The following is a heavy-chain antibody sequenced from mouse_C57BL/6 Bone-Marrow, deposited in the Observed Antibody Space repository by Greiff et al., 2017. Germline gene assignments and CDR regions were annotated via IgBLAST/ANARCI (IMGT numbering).Heavy chain of an antibody. CDR1: GYTFTDYE. Sequence: QVQLQQSGAELVRPGASVTLSCKASGYTFTDYEMHWVKQTPVHGLEWIGAIDPETGGTAYNQKFKGKAILTADKSSSTAYMELRSLTSEDSAVYYGTRFHYDLYYYAMDYWGQGTSVTVSS. D-gene: IGHD2-4*01. J-gene: IGHJ4*01. CDR2: IDPETGGT. CDR3: TRFHYDLYYYAMDY. V-gene: IGHV1-15*01.